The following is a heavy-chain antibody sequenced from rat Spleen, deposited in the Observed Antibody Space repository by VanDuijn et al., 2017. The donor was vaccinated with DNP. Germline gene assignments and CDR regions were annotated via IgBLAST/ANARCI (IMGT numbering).Heavy chain of an antibody. CDR1: GFTFSNYG. CDR2: ISTSGSNT. CDR3: TIALFDY. J-gene: IGHJ2*01. V-gene: IGHV5S13*01. Sequence: EVRLVESGGDLVQPGRSLKLSCAASGFTFSNYGMAWVRQAPKKGLEWVATISTSGSNTYYRDSVKGRFTVSRDNAKTTLYLQMDSLRSEDTATYYCTIALFDYWGQGVMVTVSS.